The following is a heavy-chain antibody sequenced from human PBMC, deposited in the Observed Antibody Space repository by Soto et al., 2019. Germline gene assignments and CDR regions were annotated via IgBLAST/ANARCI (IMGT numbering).Heavy chain of an antibody. D-gene: IGHD3-16*01. V-gene: IGHV3-7*01. CDR3: VCGGNFFVY. CDR2: LDQDGSER. CDR1: GFTFSTYW. J-gene: IGHJ4*02. Sequence: EVQLVESGGGLVQPGGSLRLSCAASGFTFSTYWMPWVRRPPGKGLEWVANLDQDGSERYYVDSVRGRFTISRDNAKNSLYLQTNSLRAEDTDVYYCVCGGNFFVYGGQGTLVTVSP.